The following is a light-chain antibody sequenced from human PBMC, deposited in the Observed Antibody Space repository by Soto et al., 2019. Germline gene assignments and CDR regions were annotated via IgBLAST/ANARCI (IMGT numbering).Light chain of an antibody. Sequence: QSVLTQPASVSGSPGQSITISCTGTSSDVGSYNLVSWYQQHPGKAPKLMIYEGSKRPSGVSNRFSGSKCGNTASLTISGLQAEDEADYYCCSYAGSSTPFGGGTKLTVL. CDR3: CSYAGSSTP. CDR2: EGS. J-gene: IGLJ3*02. CDR1: SSDVGSYNL. V-gene: IGLV2-23*01.